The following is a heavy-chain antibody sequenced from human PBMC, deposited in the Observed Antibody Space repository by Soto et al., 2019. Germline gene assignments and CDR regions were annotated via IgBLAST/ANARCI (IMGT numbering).Heavy chain of an antibody. CDR1: GGTFSSYA. V-gene: IGHV1-69*12. J-gene: IGHJ5*02. CDR3: ARDWGPPVWELLGDWFDP. D-gene: IGHD1-26*01. Sequence: QVQLVQSGAEVKKPGSSVKVSCKASGGTFSSYAISWVRQAPGQGLEWMGGIIPIFGTANYAQKFQGRVTITADESTSTAYMELSSLRSEDTAVYYCARDWGPPVWELLGDWFDPWGQGTLVTVSS. CDR2: IIPIFGTA.